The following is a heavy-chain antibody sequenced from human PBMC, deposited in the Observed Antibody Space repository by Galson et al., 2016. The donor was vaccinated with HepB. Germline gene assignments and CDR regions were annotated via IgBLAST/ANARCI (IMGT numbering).Heavy chain of an antibody. CDR2: ISNSGSTI. CDR3: ARGRFFDF. Sequence: SLRLSCAVSGFTFSSYSLNWVRQTPGKGLEWISFISNSGSTIYYTDSVKGRFAISRDNAKNSLYLQMNSLRAEDTAVYYCARGRFFDFWGRGILVTVSS. CDR1: GFTFSSYS. V-gene: IGHV3-48*04. J-gene: IGHJ4*02.